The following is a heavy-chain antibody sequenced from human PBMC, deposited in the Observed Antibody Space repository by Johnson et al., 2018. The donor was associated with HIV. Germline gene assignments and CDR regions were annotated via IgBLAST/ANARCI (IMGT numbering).Heavy chain of an antibody. Sequence: LQLVESGGGVVQPGRSLRLSCAASGFTFSSYPMHWVRQAPGKGLEWVGVISYDGNSKYYGDSVKGRFTISRDNSKNTLYLQMNSLRAEDTAVYYCAKDQGITMIVVVAGAFDIWGQGTMVTVSS. J-gene: IGHJ3*02. CDR3: AKDQGITMIVVVAGAFDI. CDR1: GFTFSSYP. CDR2: ISYDGNSK. V-gene: IGHV3-30*04. D-gene: IGHD3-22*01.